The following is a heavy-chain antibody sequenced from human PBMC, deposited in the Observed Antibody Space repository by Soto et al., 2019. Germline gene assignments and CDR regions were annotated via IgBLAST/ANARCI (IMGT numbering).Heavy chain of an antibody. J-gene: IGHJ4*02. CDR3: ARDREYYDSSGLYFDY. Sequence: SETLSLTCTVSGVSISDYYWSWIRQPPGKGLEWIGYIYYSGNTNYNPSLKSRVTISEDTSKNQFSLRLSSVTTADTAVYYCARDREYYDSSGLYFDYWGQGTLVTVS. D-gene: IGHD3-22*01. CDR1: GVSISDYY. CDR2: IYYSGNT. V-gene: IGHV4-59*01.